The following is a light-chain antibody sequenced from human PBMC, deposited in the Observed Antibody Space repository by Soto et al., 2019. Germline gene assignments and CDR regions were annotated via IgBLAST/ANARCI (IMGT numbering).Light chain of an antibody. CDR2: DNT. CDR1: SSNIAKND. V-gene: IGLV1-51*01. J-gene: IGLJ3*02. CDR3: GTWDSSLSAVV. Sequence: QSVLTQPPSVSAAPGQRVTISCSGNSSNIAKNDVAWFRHPPGTAPELLIYDNTKRPSGIPVRFSGSKSGTSVTLGISGLQTGDEADYYCGTWDSSLSAVVFGGGTKVTVL.